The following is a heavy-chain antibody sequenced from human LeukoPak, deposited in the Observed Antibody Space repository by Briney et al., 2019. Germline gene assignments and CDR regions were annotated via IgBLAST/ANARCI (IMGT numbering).Heavy chain of an antibody. Sequence: ASVKVSCKASGYTFSSYDINWVRQATGQGLEWMGWMNPNSGNTGYAQKFQGRVTMTRNTSISTAYMELSSLRSEDTAVYYCARVASRVVVPLNWFDPWGQGTLVTVSS. V-gene: IGHV1-8*01. J-gene: IGHJ5*02. CDR2: MNPNSGNT. CDR3: ARVASRVVVPLNWFDP. D-gene: IGHD3-22*01. CDR1: GYTFSSYD.